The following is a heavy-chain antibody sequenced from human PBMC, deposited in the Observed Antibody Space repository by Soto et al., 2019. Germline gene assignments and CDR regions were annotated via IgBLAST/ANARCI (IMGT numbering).Heavy chain of an antibody. J-gene: IGHJ4*02. CDR1: GYTFTNYG. V-gene: IGHV1-18*01. D-gene: IGHD2-8*01. Sequence: QIQLVQSGGEVRKPGASVKVSCKASGYTFTNYGLSWVRQAPGQGLEWMGWISGYNGNTKYAQRFQGRVTMTTDTSTSTAYMELRSLRPDDTAVFYCARTYCTTGECYSTQFDFWGQGTLVTVSS. CDR2: ISGYNGNT. CDR3: ARTYCTTGECYSTQFDF.